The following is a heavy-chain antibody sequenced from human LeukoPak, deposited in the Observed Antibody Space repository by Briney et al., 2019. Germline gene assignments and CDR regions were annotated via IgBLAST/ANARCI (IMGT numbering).Heavy chain of an antibody. V-gene: IGHV3-30*04. Sequence: GGSLRLSCAASGFTFSSYAMHWVRQAPGKGLEWVALISYDGSINDYADSVKGRFTISRDNAKNSLYLQMNSLRAEDTAVYYCAREEDYGDYGGWFDPWGQGTLVTVSS. J-gene: IGHJ5*02. CDR3: AREEDYGDYGGWFDP. CDR2: ISYDGSIN. CDR1: GFTFSSYA. D-gene: IGHD4-17*01.